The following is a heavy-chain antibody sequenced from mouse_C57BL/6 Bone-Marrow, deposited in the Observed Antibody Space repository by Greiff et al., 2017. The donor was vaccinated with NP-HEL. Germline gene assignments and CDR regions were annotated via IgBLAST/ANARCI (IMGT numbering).Heavy chain of an antibody. CDR1: GYTFTSYW. J-gene: IGHJ3*01. D-gene: IGHD2-12*01. CDR3: TREEAYRAWFAY. V-gene: IGHV1-5*01. CDR2: IYPGNSDT. Sequence: VQLQQSGTVLARPGASVKMSCKTSGYTFTSYWMHWVKQRPGQGLEWIGAIYPGNSDTSYNQKFKGKAKLTAVTSASTAYMELSSLTNEDSAVYYCTREEAYRAWFAYWGQGTLVTVSA.